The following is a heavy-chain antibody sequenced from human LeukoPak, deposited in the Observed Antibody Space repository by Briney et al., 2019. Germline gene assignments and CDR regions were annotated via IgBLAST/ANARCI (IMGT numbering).Heavy chain of an antibody. J-gene: IGHJ6*03. CDR2: ISGSGSST. V-gene: IGHV3-23*01. D-gene: IGHD6-19*01. Sequence: GGSLRLSCATSGFTFSTYAMTWVRQAPGKGLEWVSSISGSGSSTYYADSVKGRFTISRDSSKNTLYLQINSLRAEDTAVYYCATGGNSGRAYYYYCMDVWGKGTPVTVSS. CDR1: GFTFSTYA. CDR3: ATGGNSGRAYYYYCMDV.